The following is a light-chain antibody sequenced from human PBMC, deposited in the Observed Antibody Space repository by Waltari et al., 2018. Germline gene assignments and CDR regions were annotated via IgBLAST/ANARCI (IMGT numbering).Light chain of an antibody. Sequence: QSALTQPASVSGSPGQSLTISCTGTSSAVGSYTHVPWYQQHPGTAPKLMIYDVSNRPSGVSNRFSGSKSGNTASLTISGLQAEDEADYYCSSYTSSSTLVFGGGTKLTVL. J-gene: IGLJ3*02. CDR1: SSAVGSYTH. V-gene: IGLV2-14*03. CDR2: DVS. CDR3: SSYTSSSTLV.